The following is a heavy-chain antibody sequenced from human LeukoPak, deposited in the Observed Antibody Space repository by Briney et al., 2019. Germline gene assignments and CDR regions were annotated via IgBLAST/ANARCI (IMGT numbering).Heavy chain of an antibody. V-gene: IGHV3-30*18. CDR2: ISYDGRNK. CDR1: GFTFSTYG. D-gene: IGHD5-24*01. CDR3: AKATPQRDGSNPDY. J-gene: IGHJ4*02. Sequence: PGGSLRLSCAASGFTFSTYGMHWVRQAPGKGLEWVAVISYDGRNKYYADSVKGRFTISRDNSKNTLYLQMNSLRAEDTAVYYCAKATPQRDGSNPDYWGQGTLVTVSS.